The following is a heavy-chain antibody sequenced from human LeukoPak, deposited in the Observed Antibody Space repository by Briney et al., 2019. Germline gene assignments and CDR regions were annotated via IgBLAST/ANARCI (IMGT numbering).Heavy chain of an antibody. CDR3: ARGLGSSTMRPLDY. CDR1: GFTFSDYY. J-gene: IGHJ4*02. V-gene: IGHV3-11*06. D-gene: IGHD2-2*01. CDR2: ISSSSSYT. Sequence: GGSLRLSCAASGFTFSDYYMSWIRQAPGKGLEWVSYISSSSSYTNYADSVKGRFTISRDNAKTPLYLQMNSLRAEDTAVYYCARGLGSSTMRPLDYWGQGTLVTVSS.